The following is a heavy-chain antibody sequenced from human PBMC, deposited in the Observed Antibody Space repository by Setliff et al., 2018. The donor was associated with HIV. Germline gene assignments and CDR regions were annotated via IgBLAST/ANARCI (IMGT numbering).Heavy chain of an antibody. Sequence: GASVKVSCKASGYTFTHHTLNWGRQAPGHGLEWMGRSNTNTGNPTYAQGFTGRFVFSLDTSVSTAYLQISSLQAEDTAVYYCARDFWTTHRWTHRRITFGGVIVPGGDYYFDYWGQGTLVTVSS. CDR1: GYTFTHHT. CDR3: ARDFWTTHRWTHRRITFGGVIVPGGDYYFDY. CDR2: SNTNTGNP. D-gene: IGHD3-16*02. J-gene: IGHJ4*02. V-gene: IGHV7-4-1*02.